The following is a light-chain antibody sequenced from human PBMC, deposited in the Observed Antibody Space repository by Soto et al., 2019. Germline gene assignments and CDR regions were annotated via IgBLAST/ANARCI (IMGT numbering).Light chain of an antibody. J-gene: IGLJ3*02. Sequence: QSALTQPASVSGSTGQSITISCTGTSSDVGSYNLVSWYQQHPGKAPKLMIYAGSKRPSGVSNRFSGSKSGNTASLTISGLQAEDEAEYYCCSYAGSSTLVFGGGTKLTFL. CDR3: CSYAGSSTLV. V-gene: IGLV2-23*01. CDR1: SSDVGSYNL. CDR2: AGS.